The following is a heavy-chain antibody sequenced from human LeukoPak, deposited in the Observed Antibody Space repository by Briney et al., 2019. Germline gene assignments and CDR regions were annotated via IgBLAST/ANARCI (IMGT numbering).Heavy chain of an antibody. CDR2: INTNTGNP. CDR3: ARVGRAAEVGYMDV. D-gene: IGHD6-13*01. Sequence: ASVKVSCKASGYTFTNYAMNWVRQAPGQGLECMGWINTNTGNPTYAQGFTGRFVFSLDTSVSTAYLQISSLKAEDTAVYYCARVGRAAEVGYMDVWGKGTTVTVSS. CDR1: GYTFTNYA. V-gene: IGHV7-4-1*02. J-gene: IGHJ6*03.